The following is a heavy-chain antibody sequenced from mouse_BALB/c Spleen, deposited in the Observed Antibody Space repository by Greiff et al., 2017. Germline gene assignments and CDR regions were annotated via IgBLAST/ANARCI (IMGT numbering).Heavy chain of an antibody. V-gene: IGHV5-17*02. CDR2: ISIGSSTI. D-gene: IGHD2-2*01. J-gene: IGHJ4*01. CDR1: GFTFSSFG. Sequence: EVMLVESGGGLVQPGGSRKLSCAASGFTFSSFGMHWVRQAPAKGLEWVAYISIGSSTIYYADTVKGRFTISRDNPKNTLFLLMHSLRSEVTAMYYCARDWVMRAMDYWGQGNSDTVTA. CDR3: ARDWVMRAMDY.